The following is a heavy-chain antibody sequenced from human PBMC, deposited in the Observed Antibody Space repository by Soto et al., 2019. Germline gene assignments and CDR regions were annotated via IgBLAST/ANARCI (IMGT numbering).Heavy chain of an antibody. J-gene: IGHJ4*02. CDR1: GGSFSGYY. CDR3: ARLKGLATISYYLVS. D-gene: IGHD3-9*01. Sequence: SETLSLTCAVYGGSFSGYYWSWIRQPPGKGLEWIGEINHSGSTNYNPSLKSRVTISVDTSKNQFSLKLNSVTAADSAVYFCARLKGLATISYYLVSWGPGVLVTVS. V-gene: IGHV4-34*01. CDR2: INHSGST.